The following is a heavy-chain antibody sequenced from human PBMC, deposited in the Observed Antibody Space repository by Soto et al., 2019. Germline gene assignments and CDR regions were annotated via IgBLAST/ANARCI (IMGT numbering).Heavy chain of an antibody. V-gene: IGHV3-23*01. CDR2: ISGSGGST. Sequence: EVQLLESGGGLVQPGGSLRLSCAASGFTFSSYAMSWVRQAPGKGLEWVSAISGSGGSTYYADSVKGRFTISRDNSKNTLYLQRNSVRAEDTAVYYCAKDGGYDGDYYGMDVWGQGTTVTVSS. CDR1: GFTFSSYA. D-gene: IGHD5-12*01. J-gene: IGHJ6*02. CDR3: AKDGGYDGDYYGMDV.